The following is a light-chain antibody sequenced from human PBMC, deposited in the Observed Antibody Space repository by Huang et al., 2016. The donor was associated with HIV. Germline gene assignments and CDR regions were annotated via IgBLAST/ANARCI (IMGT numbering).Light chain of an antibody. J-gene: IGKJ2*03. CDR2: DAS. V-gene: IGKV3-15*01. CDR1: QSIATN. CDR3: QQYHNWPYS. Sequence: EIVLTQSPATLSVSPGEGATLSCRANQSIATNLAWYHQSPGQAPRILIYDASTRASGLPDRFSGSGSGTEFTLTVSGLHSEDFAIYYCQQYHNWPYSFGQGTKLEIK.